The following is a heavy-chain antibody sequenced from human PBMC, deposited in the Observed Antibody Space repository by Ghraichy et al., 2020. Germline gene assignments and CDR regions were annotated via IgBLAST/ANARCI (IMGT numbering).Heavy chain of an antibody. V-gene: IGHV4-4*07. CDR1: GGSINNYY. CDR3: ARELMSDTKRSFDH. Sequence: SETLSLTCTVSGGSINNYYWSWIRQPAGKGLEWIGRIYTSGSTNYHPSLKSRVTMSVDTSKNHFSLNLSSVSAADTAVYYCARELMSDTKRSFDHWGQGTLVTVSS. J-gene: IGHJ4*02. D-gene: IGHD2-2*01. CDR2: IYTSGST.